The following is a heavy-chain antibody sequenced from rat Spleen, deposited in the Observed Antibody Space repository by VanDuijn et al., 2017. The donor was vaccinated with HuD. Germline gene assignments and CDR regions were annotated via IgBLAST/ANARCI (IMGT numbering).Heavy chain of an antibody. CDR1: GFTFSDYY. J-gene: IGHJ4*01. D-gene: IGHD1-2*01. V-gene: IGHV5-29*01. Sequence: EVQLVESDGGLVQPGRSLKLSCAASGFTFSDYYMAWVRQAPTKGLEWVATISYDGGRIFYRDSVKGRFTVSRDNAKSTLYLQMDSLRSEDTATYYCARQGVTIAAMGVMDAWGQGASVTVSS. CDR2: ISYDGGRI. CDR3: ARQGVTIAAMGVMDA.